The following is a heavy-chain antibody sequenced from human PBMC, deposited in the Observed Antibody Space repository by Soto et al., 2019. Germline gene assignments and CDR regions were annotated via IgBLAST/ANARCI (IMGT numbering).Heavy chain of an antibody. D-gene: IGHD3-10*01. V-gene: IGHV4-59*01. J-gene: IGHJ3*02. CDR1: GLTFSSYS. Sequence: GSLRLSCAASGLTFSSYSMNWVRQPPGKGLEWIGYIYYSGSTNYNPSLKSRVTISVDTSKNQFSLKLSSVTAADTAVYYCARRYGSAFDIWGQGTMVTVSS. CDR3: ARRYGSAFDI. CDR2: IYYSGST.